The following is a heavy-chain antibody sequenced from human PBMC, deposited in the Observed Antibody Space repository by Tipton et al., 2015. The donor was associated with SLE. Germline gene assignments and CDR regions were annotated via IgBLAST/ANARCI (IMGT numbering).Heavy chain of an antibody. CDR3: ARGVLSSSWTLDGMDV. V-gene: IGHV4-31*03. CDR1: GASISTGGNY. D-gene: IGHD6-13*01. Sequence: TLSLTCTVSGASISTGGNYWTWIRQHPGKGLEWIGYIYYSGSTDYNPSLKSRVTISVDTSKNQFSLKLSSVAAADTAVYYCARGVLSSSWTLDGMDVWGQGTTVTVSS. CDR2: IYYSGST. J-gene: IGHJ6*02.